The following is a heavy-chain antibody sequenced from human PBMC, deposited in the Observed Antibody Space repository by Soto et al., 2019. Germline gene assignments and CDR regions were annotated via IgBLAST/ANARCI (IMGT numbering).Heavy chain of an antibody. Sequence: GGSLRLSCTSSGFTFGDYAMSWFRQAPGKGLEWVGFIRSKAYGGTTEYAASVKGRFTISRDDSKSIAYLQMNSLKTEDTAVYYCTREIYDSSGYYVDYWGQGTLVTVSS. D-gene: IGHD3-22*01. V-gene: IGHV3-49*03. CDR3: TREIYDSSGYYVDY. CDR1: GFTFGDYA. J-gene: IGHJ4*02. CDR2: IRSKAYGGTT.